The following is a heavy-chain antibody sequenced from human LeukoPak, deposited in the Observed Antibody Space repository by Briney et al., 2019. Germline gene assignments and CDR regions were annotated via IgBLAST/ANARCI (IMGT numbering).Heavy chain of an antibody. CDR2: ISSSGSTI. J-gene: IGHJ6*04. Sequence: GSLRLSCAASGFTFSSYEMNWVRQAPGKGLEWVSYISSSGSTIYYADSVKGRFTISRDNAKNSLYLQMNSLRAEDTAVYYCAELGVTMIGGVWGKGTTVTISS. D-gene: IGHD3-10*02. CDR1: GFTFSSYE. V-gene: IGHV3-48*03. CDR3: AELGVTMIGGV.